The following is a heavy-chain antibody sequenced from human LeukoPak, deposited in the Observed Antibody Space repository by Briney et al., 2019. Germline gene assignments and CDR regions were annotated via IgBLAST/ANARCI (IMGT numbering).Heavy chain of an antibody. J-gene: IGHJ6*02. CDR3: ARLRSDSSGYYGPYYYYYGMDV. CDR1: GGSISSYY. D-gene: IGHD3-22*01. V-gene: IGHV4-59*08. Sequence: SETLSLTCTVSGGSISSYYWSWIRQPPGKGLEWIGYIYYSGSTNYNPSLKSRVTISVDTPKNQFSLKLSSVTAADTAVYYCARLRSDSSGYYGPYYYYYGMDVWGQGTTVTVSS. CDR2: IYYSGST.